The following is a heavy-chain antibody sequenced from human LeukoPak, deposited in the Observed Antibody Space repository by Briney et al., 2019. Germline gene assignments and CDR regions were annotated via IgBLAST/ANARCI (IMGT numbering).Heavy chain of an antibody. Sequence: PGGSLRLSCAPLGSALITTGLSWVRQPPGKGLGWVPNIKKEGSETTYVDSLKARFTVSRDNAKISVYLQMNNLRAEDTAVYYCARRGPGYCITNSCPNTYYYYYYMDVWGKGTTVTVSS. CDR3: ARRGPGYCITNSCPNTYYYYYYMDV. CDR1: GSALITTG. CDR2: IKKEGSET. V-gene: IGHV3-7*01. D-gene: IGHD2-2*01. J-gene: IGHJ6*03.